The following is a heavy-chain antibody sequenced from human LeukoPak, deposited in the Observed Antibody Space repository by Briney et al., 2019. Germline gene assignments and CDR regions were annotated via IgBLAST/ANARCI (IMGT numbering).Heavy chain of an antibody. D-gene: IGHD5-18*01. CDR1: GFTFSSSG. CDR2: ITGSGGST. Sequence: GGSLRLSCPASGFTFSSSGMGWVRQAPGKGLECVSPITGSGGSTSYTDSVKGRFTISRDNSKNTLYLQMNSLRAEDTAVYYCARGRNTGKQFYFDYWGQGTLVTVAS. CDR3: ARGRNTGKQFYFDY. J-gene: IGHJ4*02. V-gene: IGHV3-23*01.